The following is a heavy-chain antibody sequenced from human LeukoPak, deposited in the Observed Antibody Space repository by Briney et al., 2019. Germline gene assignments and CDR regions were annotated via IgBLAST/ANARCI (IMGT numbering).Heavy chain of an antibody. J-gene: IGHJ4*02. V-gene: IGHV1-18*01. D-gene: IGHD5-18*01. CDR1: GYTFTSYG. Sequence: GASVKVSCKASGYTFTSYGISWVRQAPGQGLEWMGWISAYNGNTNYAQKLQGRVTMTTDTSTSTAHMELRSLRSDDTAVYYCARDFTVDTAMDAFDYWGQGTLVTVSS. CDR2: ISAYNGNT. CDR3: ARDFTVDTAMDAFDY.